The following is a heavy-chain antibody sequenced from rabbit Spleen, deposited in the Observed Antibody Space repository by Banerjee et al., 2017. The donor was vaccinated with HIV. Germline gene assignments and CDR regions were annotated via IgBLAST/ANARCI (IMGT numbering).Heavy chain of an antibody. V-gene: IGHV1S39*01. CDR3: ARDTSSSFSSYGMDL. CDR1: GFDFSSYG. J-gene: IGHJ6*01. Sequence: QEQLKETGGGLVQPGGSLKLSCKASGFDFSSYGVSWVRQAPGKGLEWIGYIDPVFGIAVYATWAKGRFTCSKTSSTTVTLQMTRLTAADTATYFCARDTSSSFSSYGMDLWGQGTLVTVS. CDR2: IDPVFGIA. D-gene: IGHD1-1*01.